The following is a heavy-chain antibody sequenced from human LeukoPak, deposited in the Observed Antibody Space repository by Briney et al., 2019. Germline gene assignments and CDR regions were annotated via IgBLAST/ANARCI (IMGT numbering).Heavy chain of an antibody. CDR3: ARVTGSIDY. D-gene: IGHD1-26*01. J-gene: IGHJ4*02. CDR2: TNPKSGNT. V-gene: IGHV1-8*01. Sequence: GASVTVSFKSSGYTFTIYDINWVRQAAGQGLEWMGWTNPKSGNTGYAQKFQGRVTMTRSTSISTAYMELSGLRSEDTAVYYCARVTGSIDYWGQGTLVTVSS. CDR1: GYTFTIYD.